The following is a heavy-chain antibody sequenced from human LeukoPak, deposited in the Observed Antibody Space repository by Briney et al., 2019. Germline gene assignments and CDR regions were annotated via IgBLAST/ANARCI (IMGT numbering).Heavy chain of an antibody. Sequence: GASMKVSCKASGYTFTSYAMNWVRQAPGQGLEWMGWINTNTGNPTYAQGFTGRFVFSLDTSVSTAYLQISSLKAEDAAVYYCARRGPPSGHSGYSYYFDYWGQGTLVTVSS. V-gene: IGHV7-4-1*02. D-gene: IGHD5-12*01. J-gene: IGHJ4*02. CDR2: INTNTGNP. CDR3: ARRGPPSGHSGYSYYFDY. CDR1: GYTFTSYA.